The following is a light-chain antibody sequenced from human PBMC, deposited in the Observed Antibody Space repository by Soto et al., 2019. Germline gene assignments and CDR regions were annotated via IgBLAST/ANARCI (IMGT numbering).Light chain of an antibody. CDR1: SCDVGSYNL. Sequence: QSALTQPASVSGSPGQSITISCTGTSCDVGSYNLVSWYQQHPGKAPKLMIYEGSKRPSGVSNRFSGSKSGNTASLTISGLQAEDEADYYCCSYAGSSTLYVVFGGGTKLTVL. CDR3: CSYAGSSTLYVV. J-gene: IGLJ2*01. CDR2: EGS. V-gene: IGLV2-23*01.